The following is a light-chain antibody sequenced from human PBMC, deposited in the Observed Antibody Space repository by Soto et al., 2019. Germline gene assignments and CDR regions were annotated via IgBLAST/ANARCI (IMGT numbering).Light chain of an antibody. V-gene: IGKV1-5*03. CDR2: KAS. CDR1: QTISSW. J-gene: IGKJ1*01. Sequence: DIQITQSPSTLSGSVGDRVTITCRSSQTISSWLAWYQQKPGKAPKLLIYKASTLKSGVPSRFSGSGSGTEFTLTISSLQPDDFATNYCQHYHSYSEAFGQVTKVDIK. CDR3: QHYHSYSEA.